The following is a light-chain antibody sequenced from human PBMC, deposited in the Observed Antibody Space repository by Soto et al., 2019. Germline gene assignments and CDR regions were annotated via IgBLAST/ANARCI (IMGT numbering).Light chain of an antibody. J-gene: IGLJ1*01. V-gene: IGLV1-51*01. CDR3: GTWDSSLRGV. CDR1: SSNIGNNY. Sequence: SALTQPPSVSAAPGQEVTISCSGSSSNIGNNYVSWYQQLPGTAPKLLIYDNNKRPSGIPDRFSGSKSGTSATLGITGLQTGDEADYYCGTWDSSLRGVFGTGTKVTVL. CDR2: DNN.